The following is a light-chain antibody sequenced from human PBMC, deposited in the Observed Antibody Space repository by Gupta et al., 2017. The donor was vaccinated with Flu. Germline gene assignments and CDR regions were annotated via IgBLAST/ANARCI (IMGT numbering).Light chain of an antibody. J-gene: IGKJ2*01. V-gene: IGKV1-12*01. Sequence: PSSVSASGGDRVTITCRASQGIGNWLAWYQQRPGKAPKLLIYAASSLQGGVPSRFSGSGSGTEFTLTINSLQAEDFATYYCQQAFNFPYSFGPGTTLEVK. CDR2: AAS. CDR3: QQAFNFPYS. CDR1: QGIGNW.